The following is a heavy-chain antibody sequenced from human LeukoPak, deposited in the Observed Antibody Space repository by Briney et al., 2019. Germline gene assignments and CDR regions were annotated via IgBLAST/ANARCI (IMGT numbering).Heavy chain of an antibody. Sequence: GRSLRLSCAAAASSFSTYWIKCVRQPPGEWLGWVASIKEDGIANYYVDSVKGRFTISRDNATNSLYMRMNSLRVENTAVYYCARQKSGVAVAGPGAHWGQGTLVPVSS. CDR3: ARQKSGVAVAGPGAH. V-gene: IGHV3-7*01. CDR1: ASSFSTYW. D-gene: IGHD6-19*01. J-gene: IGHJ1*01. CDR2: IKEDGIAN.